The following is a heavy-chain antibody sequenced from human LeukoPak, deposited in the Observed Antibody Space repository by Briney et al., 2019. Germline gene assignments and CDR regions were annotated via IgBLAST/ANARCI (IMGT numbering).Heavy chain of an antibody. J-gene: IGHJ4*02. CDR3: ARVGDSSGWFFDY. D-gene: IGHD6-19*01. Sequence: ASVKVSCKASGYTFTNYYMHWLRQAPGQGLEWMGIINPGDGGATYAQNFQGRVTMTRGTSTSTVYMELSSLRSVDTAVYYCARVGDSSGWFFDYWGQGTLVTVSS. V-gene: IGHV1-46*01. CDR2: INPGDGGA. CDR1: GYTFTNYY.